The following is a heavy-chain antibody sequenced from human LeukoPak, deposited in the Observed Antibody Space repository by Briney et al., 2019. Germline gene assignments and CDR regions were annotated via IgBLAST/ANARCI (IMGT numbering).Heavy chain of an antibody. J-gene: IGHJ4*02. CDR3: ATRLKDDYNGGAFDY. V-gene: IGHV1-24*01. CDR1: GYTLTELS. D-gene: IGHD5-24*01. CDR2: FDPEDGET. Sequence: ASVKVSCKVSGYTLTELSIHWVRQAPGKGLEWMGGFDPEDGETIYAQKFQGRVTMTEDTSTNTAYMELSSLRSEDTAVYYCATRLKDDYNGGAFDYWGQGTLVTVSS.